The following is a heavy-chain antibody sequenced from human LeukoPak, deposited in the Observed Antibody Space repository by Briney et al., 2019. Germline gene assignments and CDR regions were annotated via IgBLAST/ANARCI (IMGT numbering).Heavy chain of an antibody. D-gene: IGHD2-8*01. CDR2: ISYDGSNK. V-gene: IGHV3-30*03. J-gene: IGHJ4*02. CDR3: AREEGLGYYTY. CDR1: GFTFSSYG. Sequence: GGSLRLSCAASGFTFSSYGMHWVRQAPGKGLEWVAVISYDGSNKYYADSVKGRFTISRDNSKNTLYLQMNSLRAEDTAVYYCAREEGLGYYTYWGQGILVTVSS.